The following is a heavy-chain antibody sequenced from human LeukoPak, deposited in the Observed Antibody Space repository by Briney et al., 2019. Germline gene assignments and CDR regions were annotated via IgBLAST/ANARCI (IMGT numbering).Heavy chain of an antibody. V-gene: IGHV3-48*04. Sequence: GGSLRLSCAASGFTFSSYSMNWVRQAPGKGLEWVSYISSSGSTIYYADSVKGRFTISRDNAKNSLYLQMNSLRAEDTAVYYCARGGPYYDFWSGYYGPYYYYYGMDVWGQGTTVTVSS. J-gene: IGHJ6*02. D-gene: IGHD3-3*01. CDR1: GFTFSSYS. CDR2: ISSSGSTI. CDR3: ARGGPYYDFWSGYYGPYYYYYGMDV.